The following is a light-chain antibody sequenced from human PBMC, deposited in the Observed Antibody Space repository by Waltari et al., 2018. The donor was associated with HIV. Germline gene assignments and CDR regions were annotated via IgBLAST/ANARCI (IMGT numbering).Light chain of an antibody. Sequence: QSVLTQPPSVSGAPGQTVTIYCTGSRSNIGAGYDIHWYQHLPGRAPKLLIYGNTNRPSGVPDRFSGSQSGTSASLVITGLQAEDEADYYCQSYDRSLSGGVFGGGTRLTVL. V-gene: IGLV1-40*01. J-gene: IGLJ7*01. CDR3: QSYDRSLSGGV. CDR1: RSNIGAGYD. CDR2: GNT.